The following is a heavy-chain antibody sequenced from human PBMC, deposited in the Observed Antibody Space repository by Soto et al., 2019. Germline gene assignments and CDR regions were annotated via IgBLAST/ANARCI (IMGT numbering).Heavy chain of an antibody. CDR1: GGSVSDKTYY. V-gene: IGHV4-61*01. D-gene: IGHD4-17*01. CDR3: ARTTAVPNTLRSRYFFDY. CDR2: VYYSGTT. Sequence: GGSVSDKTYYWSWIRQPPGKRLEWIGYVYYSGTTNYNPSLKSRVTISVDLSKNRFSLRLSSVTTADTALYYCARTTAVPNTLRSRYFFDYWGQGTLVTVSS. J-gene: IGHJ4*02.